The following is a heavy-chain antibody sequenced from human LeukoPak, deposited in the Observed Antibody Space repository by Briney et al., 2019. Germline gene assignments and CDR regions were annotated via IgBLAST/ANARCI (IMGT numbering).Heavy chain of an antibody. CDR1: GFTFSSSA. D-gene: IGHD4-17*01. V-gene: IGHV3-23*01. CDR2: IRATGGST. J-gene: IGHJ5*02. Sequence: GGSQILSCAASGFTFSSSAMSWVRQAPGKGLEWVSAIRATGGSTYYADSVKGRYTISRDNSKNTLYLQMNSLRAADTAVYYCAKNYGDHVNWFDPWGQGTLLTVSS. CDR3: AKNYGDHVNWFDP.